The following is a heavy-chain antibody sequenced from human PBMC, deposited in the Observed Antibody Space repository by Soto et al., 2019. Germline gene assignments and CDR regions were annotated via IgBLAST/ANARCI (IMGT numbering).Heavy chain of an antibody. CDR2: IYSGGST. V-gene: IGHV3-66*01. D-gene: IGHD1-26*01. Sequence: EVQLVESGGGLVQPGGSLRLSCAASGFTVSSNYMSWVRQAPGKGLEWVSVIYSGGSTYYADSVKGRFTISRDNSKNTLYLQRNSLRAEDTAVYYCASPGRSGSYYGYFQHWGQGTLVTVSS. J-gene: IGHJ1*01. CDR3: ASPGRSGSYYGYFQH. CDR1: GFTVSSNY.